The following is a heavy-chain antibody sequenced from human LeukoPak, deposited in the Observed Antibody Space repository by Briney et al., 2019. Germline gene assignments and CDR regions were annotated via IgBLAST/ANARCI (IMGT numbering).Heavy chain of an antibody. V-gene: IGHV4-34*01. Sequence: KPSETLSLTCAVYGGSFSGYYWSWIRQPPGKGLEWIGEINHSGSTNYNSSLKSRVTISVDKSKNQFSLKLSSVTAADTAVYYCARWFSAAAGRLDYWGQGTLVTVSS. J-gene: IGHJ4*02. CDR3: ARWFSAAAGRLDY. D-gene: IGHD6-13*01. CDR1: GGSFSGYY. CDR2: INHSGST.